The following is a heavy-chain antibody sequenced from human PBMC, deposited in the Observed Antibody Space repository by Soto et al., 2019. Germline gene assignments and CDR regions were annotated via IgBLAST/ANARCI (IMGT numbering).Heavy chain of an antibody. CDR1: GGSISSSSYY. V-gene: IGHV4-39*01. CDR3: ARQAISGSVYYGMDV. J-gene: IGHJ6*02. D-gene: IGHD2-15*01. CDR2: IYYSGST. Sequence: SETLSLTCTVSGGSISSSSYYWGWIRQPPGKGLEWIGSIYYSGSTYYNPSLKSRVTISVDTSKNQFSLKLGSVTAADTAVYYCARQAISGSVYYGMDVWGQGTTVT.